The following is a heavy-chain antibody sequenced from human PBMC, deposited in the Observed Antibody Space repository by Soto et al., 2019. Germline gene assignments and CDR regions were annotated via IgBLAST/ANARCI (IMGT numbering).Heavy chain of an antibody. J-gene: IGHJ6*02. Sequence: QVQLVQSGAEVKKPGSSVKVSCKASGGTFSSYAISWVRQAPGQGLEWMGGIIPIFGTANYAQKFQGRVTITADKSTSTAYMELSSLRSEDTAAYYCARGPTTFFGVVTSSRYYYYYGMDVWGQGTTVTVSS. CDR2: IIPIFGTA. CDR3: ARGPTTFFGVVTSSRYYYYYGMDV. CDR1: GGTFSSYA. D-gene: IGHD3-3*01. V-gene: IGHV1-69*06.